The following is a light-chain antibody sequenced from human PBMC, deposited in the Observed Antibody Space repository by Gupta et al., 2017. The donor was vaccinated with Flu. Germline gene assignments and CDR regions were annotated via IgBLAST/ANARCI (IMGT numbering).Light chain of an antibody. CDR2: DVS. V-gene: IGLV2-18*03. CDR1: SSDIGTYNH. J-gene: IGLJ1*01. CDR3: SSYTSSSTWV. Sequence: SVTISCTGTSSDIGTYNHVSWYHQHPRTDPNRRMDDVSNRPSGVPDRFSASKSGNDASPPTSGLQGDDDADDYCSSYTSSSTWVFGTGTKLTVL.